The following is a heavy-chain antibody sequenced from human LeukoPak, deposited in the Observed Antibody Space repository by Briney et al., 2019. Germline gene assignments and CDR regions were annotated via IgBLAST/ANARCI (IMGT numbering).Heavy chain of an antibody. CDR3: AFLARTGARD. CDR2: INPDTGDT. CDR1: GYTLTELS. D-gene: IGHD5-12*01. J-gene: IGHJ4*02. V-gene: IGHV1-2*02. Sequence: ASVKVSCKVSGYTLTELSMHWARQAPGQGLEWMGWINPDTGDTNFAQRFQGRVTMTRDTSINTAYMELSSLTSDDTAVYYCAFLARTGARDWGQGTLVTVSS.